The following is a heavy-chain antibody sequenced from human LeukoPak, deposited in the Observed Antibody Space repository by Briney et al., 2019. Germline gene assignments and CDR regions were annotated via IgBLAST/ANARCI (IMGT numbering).Heavy chain of an antibody. Sequence: ASVKVSCKASGYTFTSYYMHWVRQAPGQGLEWMGIINPSGGSTSYAQKFQGRVTMTRDMSTSTVYMELSSLRSEDTAVYYCARPRSYDSSGYYATDDAFDIWGQGTMVTVSS. V-gene: IGHV1-46*01. CDR3: ARPRSYDSSGYYATDDAFDI. J-gene: IGHJ3*02. D-gene: IGHD3-22*01. CDR2: INPSGGST. CDR1: GYTFTSYY.